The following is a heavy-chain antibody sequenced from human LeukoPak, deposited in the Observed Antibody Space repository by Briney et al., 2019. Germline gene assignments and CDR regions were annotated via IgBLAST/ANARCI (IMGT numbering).Heavy chain of an antibody. J-gene: IGHJ2*01. Sequence: ASVKVSCKASGGTFSSYAISWVRQAPGQGLERMGGIIPIFGTANYAQKFQGRVTITADESTSTAYMELSSLRSEDTAVYYCARALYYGGNPKYWYFDLWGRGTLVTVSS. D-gene: IGHD4-23*01. CDR1: GGTFSSYA. CDR2: IIPIFGTA. V-gene: IGHV1-69*13. CDR3: ARALYYGGNPKYWYFDL.